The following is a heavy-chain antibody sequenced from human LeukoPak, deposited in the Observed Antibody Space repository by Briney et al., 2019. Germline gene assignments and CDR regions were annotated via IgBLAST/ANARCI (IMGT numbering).Heavy chain of an antibody. CDR3: ARSPAAETLPNRRWKGAFDI. D-gene: IGHD1-14*01. CDR1: GYTFTGYY. CDR2: INPNSGGT. Sequence: ASVKVSCKASGYTFTGYYMHWVRQAPGQGLEWMGWINPNSGGTNYAQKFQGWVTMTRDTSISTAYMELSRLRSDDTAVYYCARSPAAETLPNRRWKGAFDIWGQGTMVTVSS. V-gene: IGHV1-2*04. J-gene: IGHJ3*02.